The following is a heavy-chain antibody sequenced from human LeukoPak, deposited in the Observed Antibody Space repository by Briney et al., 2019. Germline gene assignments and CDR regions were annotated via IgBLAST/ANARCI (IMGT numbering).Heavy chain of an antibody. V-gene: IGHV1-8*01. Sequence: ASVKVSCKASGYAFTSYDINWVRQATGQGLEWMGWMNPNSGNTGYAQKFQGRVTMTRNTSISTAYIELSSLRSEDTAVYYCARVKEGYSSRAPWFDPWGQGTLVTVSS. CDR3: ARVKEGYSSRAPWFDP. CDR1: GYAFTSYD. CDR2: MNPNSGNT. D-gene: IGHD6-13*01. J-gene: IGHJ5*02.